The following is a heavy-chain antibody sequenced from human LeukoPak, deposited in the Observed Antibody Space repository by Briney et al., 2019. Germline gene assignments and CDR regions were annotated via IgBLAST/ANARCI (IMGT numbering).Heavy chain of an antibody. CDR2: IFHSGSA. Sequence: PSETLSLTCTVSGGSISSYYWSWIRQPPGKTLEWVGSIFHSGSAHYNPSLKSRVTISVDTSTNHFSLRLSSVTAADTALYYRARDPRWLTPDCTSTSCYENYFDPWGQGILVTVSS. V-gene: IGHV4-59*12. CDR1: GGSISSYY. CDR3: ARDPRWLTPDCTSTSCYENYFDP. J-gene: IGHJ5*02. D-gene: IGHD2-2*01.